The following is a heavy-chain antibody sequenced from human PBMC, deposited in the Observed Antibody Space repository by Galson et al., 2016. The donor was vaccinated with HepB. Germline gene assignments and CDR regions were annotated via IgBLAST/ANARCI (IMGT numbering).Heavy chain of an antibody. V-gene: IGHV4-39*01. CDR2: VSYSGSS. CDR3: ACLSDPFF. Sequence: SETLSLTCTVSGGSISSSRYYWGWIRQPPGKGLEWVGSVSYSGSSYYNPSLKSRVTISVDTSKNQFSLKLFSATAADTAVYYCACLSDPFFWGQGTLVTVSS. CDR1: GGSISSSRYY. J-gene: IGHJ4*02. D-gene: IGHD3-16*02.